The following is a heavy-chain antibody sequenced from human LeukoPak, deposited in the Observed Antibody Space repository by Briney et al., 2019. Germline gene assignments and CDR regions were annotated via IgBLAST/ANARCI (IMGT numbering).Heavy chain of an antibody. CDR1: GFTFGDYA. CDR3: TRDLTRGGSSWYTRTLGAQGLLDYYMDV. D-gene: IGHD6-13*01. CDR2: IRSKAYGGTT. V-gene: IGHV3-49*04. Sequence: GGSLRLSCTASGFTFGDYAMSWVRQAPGKGLEWVGFIRSKAYGGTTEYAASVKGRFTISRDDSKSIAYLQMNSLRTEDTAVYYCTRDLTRGGSSWYTRTLGAQGLLDYYMDVWGKGTTVTVSS. J-gene: IGHJ6*03.